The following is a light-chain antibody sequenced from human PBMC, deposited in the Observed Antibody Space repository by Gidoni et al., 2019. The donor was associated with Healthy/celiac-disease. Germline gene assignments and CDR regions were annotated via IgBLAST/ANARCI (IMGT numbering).Light chain of an antibody. CDR3: SSYTSSSTLV. Sequence: QSALTQPASVSCSPGPSITISCTGTSSDVGGYNYVFWYQQPPGKAPKRMIYDVSHPPAGVSNRFSGSKSGNTASLTISGLQAEDEADYYCSSYTSSSTLVFGGGTKLTVL. V-gene: IGLV2-14*01. CDR1: SSDVGGYNY. J-gene: IGLJ3*02. CDR2: DVS.